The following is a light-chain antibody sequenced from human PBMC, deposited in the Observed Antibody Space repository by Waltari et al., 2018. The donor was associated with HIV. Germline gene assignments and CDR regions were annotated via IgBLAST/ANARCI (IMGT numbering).Light chain of an antibody. CDR2: NTE. CDR3: ALYMGSGVWV. CDR1: PGSVSTTYY. V-gene: IGLV8-61*01. Sequence: QTVVTQEPSFSVSPGATVTLTCGLRPGSVSTTYYPSWYQQTPGQAPRTLISNTEPRSSGVPDRFAGSIVGEKAVLTITGAQADDECDYYCALYMGSGVWVFGGGTTLTVL. J-gene: IGLJ3*02.